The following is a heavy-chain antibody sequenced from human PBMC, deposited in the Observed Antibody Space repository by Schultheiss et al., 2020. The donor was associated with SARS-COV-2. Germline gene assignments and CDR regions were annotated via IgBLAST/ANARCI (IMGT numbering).Heavy chain of an antibody. J-gene: IGHJ6*02. CDR3: ARDTRTGGMDV. CDR2: IYHSGST. CDR1: GYSISSGYY. Sequence: SETLSLTCTVSGYSISSGYYWGWIRQPPGKGLEWIGSIYHSGSTNYNPSLKSRVTISVDRSKNQFSLKLSSVTAADTAVYYCARDTRTGGMDVWGQGTTVTVSS. V-gene: IGHV4-38-2*02. D-gene: IGHD1-14*01.